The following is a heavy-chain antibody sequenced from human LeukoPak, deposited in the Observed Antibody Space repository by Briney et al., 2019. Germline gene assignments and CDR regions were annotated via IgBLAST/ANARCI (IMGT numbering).Heavy chain of an antibody. J-gene: IGHJ4*02. D-gene: IGHD4-11*01. Sequence: PSETLSLTCAVYGGSFSYYYWSWIRQPPGKTLEWIGEINHSGSTNYNPSLKSRVTISVDTSKNQFSLKLNSVTAADTAVYYCARQGPLTTAVTTRTNPFDYWGQGTLVTVSS. V-gene: IGHV4-34*01. CDR1: GGSFSYYY. CDR2: INHSGST. CDR3: ARQGPLTTAVTTRTNPFDY.